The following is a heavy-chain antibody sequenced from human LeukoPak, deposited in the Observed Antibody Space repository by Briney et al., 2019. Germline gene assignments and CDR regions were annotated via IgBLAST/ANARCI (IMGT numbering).Heavy chain of an antibody. D-gene: IGHD3-16*02. CDR1: GFTFSSYG. J-gene: IGHJ4*02. V-gene: IGHV3-30*18. CDR3: AKDGLNYVWGSYRYFDY. Sequence: GGSLRLSCAASGFTFSSYGMHWVRQAPGKGLEWVAVISYDGSNKYYADSVKGRFTISRDNSKNTLYLQMNSLRAEDTAVYYCAKDGLNYVWGSYRYFDYWGQGTLVTVSS. CDR2: ISYDGSNK.